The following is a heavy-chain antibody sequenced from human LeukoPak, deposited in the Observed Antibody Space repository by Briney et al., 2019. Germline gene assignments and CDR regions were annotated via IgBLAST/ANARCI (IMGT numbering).Heavy chain of an antibody. CDR2: MRYDGSSK. CDR3: AKDLSGSAYMDV. Sequence: GGSLRLSCAASGFTFSSYGMHWVRQAPGKGLEWVAFMRYDGSSKNYADSVKGRFTVSRDNSKNTLYLQMNSLRGEDTAVYYCAKDLSGSAYMDVWGKGTTVTVSS. D-gene: IGHD1-26*01. CDR1: GFTFSSYG. V-gene: IGHV3-30*02. J-gene: IGHJ6*03.